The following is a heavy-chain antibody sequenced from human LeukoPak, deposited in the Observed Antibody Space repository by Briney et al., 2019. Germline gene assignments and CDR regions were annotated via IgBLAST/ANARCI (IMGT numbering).Heavy chain of an antibody. J-gene: IGHJ4*02. V-gene: IGHV3-21*01. CDR3: ASTLHVVVPAAIGYFDY. CDR1: GFTFSSYS. CDR2: ISSGSSYI. Sequence: PGGSLRLSCAASGFTFSSYSMNWVRQAPGKGLEWVSSISSGSSYIYYADSVKGRFTISRDNAKNSLYLQMNSLRAEDTAVYYCASTLHVVVPAAIGYFDYWGQGTLVTVSS. D-gene: IGHD2-2*02.